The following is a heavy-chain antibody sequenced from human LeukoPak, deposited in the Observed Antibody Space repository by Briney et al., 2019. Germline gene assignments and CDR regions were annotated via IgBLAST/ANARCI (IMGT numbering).Heavy chain of an antibody. CDR3: ARGAGGYRFDP. CDR2: INHTGST. J-gene: IGHJ5*02. V-gene: IGHV4-34*01. D-gene: IGHD1-1*01. Sequence: SETLSLTCAVYGVSFSGYYWSWIRQPPGKGLEWIGEINHTGSTNYNPSLKSRVTISVDTSKKQFSLILTSVTAADTAVYYCARGAGGYRFDPWGQGTLVTVSS. CDR1: GVSFSGYY.